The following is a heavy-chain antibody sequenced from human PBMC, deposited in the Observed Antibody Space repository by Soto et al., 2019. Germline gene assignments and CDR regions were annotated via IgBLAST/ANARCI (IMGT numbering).Heavy chain of an antibody. Sequence: PGGSLRLSCAASGFTFSSYAMSWVRQAPGKGLEWVSAISGSGGSTYYADSVKGRFTISRDNSKNTLYLQMNSLRAEDTAVYYCANGLYSSPSHGMDVWGQGTTVTVSS. D-gene: IGHD6-13*01. V-gene: IGHV3-23*01. CDR1: GFTFSSYA. J-gene: IGHJ6*02. CDR3: ANGLYSSPSHGMDV. CDR2: ISGSGGST.